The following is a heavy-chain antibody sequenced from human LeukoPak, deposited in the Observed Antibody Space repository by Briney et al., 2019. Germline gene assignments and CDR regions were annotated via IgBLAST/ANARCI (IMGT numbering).Heavy chain of an antibody. CDR2: IYYSGST. V-gene: IGHV4-59*08. J-gene: IGHJ4*02. Sequence: SETLSLTCTVSGGSISSYYWSWIRQPPGKGLEWIGYIYYSGSTNYNPSLKSRVTISVDTSKNQFSPKLSSVTAADTAVYYCARTYSSSSPREFDYWGQGALVTVSS. D-gene: IGHD6-6*01. CDR3: ARTYSSSSPREFDY. CDR1: GGSISSYY.